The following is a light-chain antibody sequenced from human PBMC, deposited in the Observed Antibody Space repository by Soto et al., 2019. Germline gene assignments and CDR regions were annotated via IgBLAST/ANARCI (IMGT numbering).Light chain of an antibody. J-gene: IGLJ2*01. CDR2: RNN. Sequence: QAVVPQPPSASGTPGQRVTISCSGSSSNIGSNYVYWYQQHPGTAPKLLSYRNNQRPSGLPDRFSGSKSGTSASLAISGLRSEDEADYYCAAWDDSLSGRNVVFGGGTKLTVL. CDR1: SSNIGSNY. V-gene: IGLV1-47*01. CDR3: AAWDDSLSGRNVV.